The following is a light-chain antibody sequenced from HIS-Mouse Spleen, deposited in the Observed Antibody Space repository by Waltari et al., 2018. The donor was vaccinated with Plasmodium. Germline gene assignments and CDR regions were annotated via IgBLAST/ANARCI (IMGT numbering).Light chain of an antibody. CDR1: ELPKKY. J-gene: IGLJ3*02. CDR3: YSTDSSGNHRV. Sequence: SYELTQHTSVSVSPGQTARTTCSGDELPKKYAYWYQQKSGQAPGLVIYEDSKRPSGIPEGFSGSSSGTMATLTISGAQVEDEADYYCYSTDSSGNHRVFGGGTKLTVL. CDR2: EDS. V-gene: IGLV3-10*01.